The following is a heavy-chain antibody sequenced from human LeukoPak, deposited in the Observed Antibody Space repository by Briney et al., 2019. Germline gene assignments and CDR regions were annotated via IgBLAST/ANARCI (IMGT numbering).Heavy chain of an antibody. Sequence: GGSLRLSCAASRFTFSSYWMSWVRQAPGKGLEWVSAITGSGGSIYYADSVRGRFTISRDNSKNTLYLQMRSLRAEDTAIYYCAHPSTPDYGGLDYWGQGTLVTVSS. V-gene: IGHV3-23*01. CDR3: AHPSTPDYGGLDY. D-gene: IGHD4-17*01. J-gene: IGHJ4*02. CDR1: RFTFSSYW. CDR2: ITGSGGSI.